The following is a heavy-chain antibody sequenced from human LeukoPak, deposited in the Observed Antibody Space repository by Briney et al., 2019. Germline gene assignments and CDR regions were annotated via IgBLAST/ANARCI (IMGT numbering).Heavy chain of an antibody. J-gene: IGHJ4*02. CDR1: GFTFDDYG. CDR2: INWDGGST. V-gene: IGHV3-20*04. CDR3: ARALRHFWGDHLLHFDY. D-gene: IGHD3-3*02. Sequence: GGSLRLSCAASGFTFDDYGMSWVRQAPGKGLEWVSGINWDGGSTGYAESVKGRFTISRDNAKNSLYLQMNSLRAEDTALYYCARALRHFWGDHLLHFDYWGQGTLVTVSS.